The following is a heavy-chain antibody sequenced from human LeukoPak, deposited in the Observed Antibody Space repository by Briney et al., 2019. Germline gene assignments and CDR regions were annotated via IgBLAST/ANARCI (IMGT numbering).Heavy chain of an antibody. CDR3: AREEYSYGYCCDY. V-gene: IGHV4-38-2*02. CDR2: IYHSGST. D-gene: IGHD5-18*01. J-gene: IGHJ4*01. CDR1: GYSISSGYY. Sequence: PSETLSLTCTVSGYSISSGYYWGWIRQPPGKGLEWIGSIYHSGSTYYNPSLKSRVTISVDTSKNQFSLKLSSVTAADTAVYYCAREEYSYGYCCDYWGQGTLVTVSS.